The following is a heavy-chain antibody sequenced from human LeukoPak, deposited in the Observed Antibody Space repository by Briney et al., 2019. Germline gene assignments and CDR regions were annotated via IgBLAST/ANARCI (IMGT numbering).Heavy chain of an antibody. D-gene: IGHD1-26*01. Sequence: PSQTLSLTCTVSGVSISISSYYWGWIRQPPGKRLEWIGFIYNSATTYYIPSLKSRVTISVDTSKNQFSLKLTSVTAADTAVYYCASFGNYFVRYLDYWGQGTLVTVSS. CDR3: ASFGNYFVRYLDY. J-gene: IGHJ4*02. V-gene: IGHV4-39*01. CDR1: GVSISISSYY. CDR2: IYNSATT.